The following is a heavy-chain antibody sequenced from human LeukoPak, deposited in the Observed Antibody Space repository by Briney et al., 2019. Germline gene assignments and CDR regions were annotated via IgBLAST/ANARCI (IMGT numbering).Heavy chain of an antibody. J-gene: IGHJ4*02. CDR1: GFTFSTYA. V-gene: IGHV3-53*01. CDR2: IYSGGST. D-gene: IGHD1-14*01. CDR3: ARIKPAPAASYFDY. Sequence: GGSLRLSCAASGFTFSTYAMSWDRQAPGKGLEWVSVIYSGGSTYYADSVKGRFTISRDNSKNTLYLQMNSLRAEDTAVYYCARIKPAPAASYFDYWGQGTLVTVSS.